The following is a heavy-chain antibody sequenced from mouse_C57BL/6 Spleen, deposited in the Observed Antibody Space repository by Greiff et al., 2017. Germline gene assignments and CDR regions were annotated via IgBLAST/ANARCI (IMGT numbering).Heavy chain of an antibody. V-gene: IGHV5-6*02. CDR2: ISSGGSYT. D-gene: IGHD2-4*01. CDR3: ARHGSDYDKRFAY. Sequence: DVKLVESGGDLVKPGGSLKLSCAASGFTFSSYGMSWVRQTPDKRLEWVATISSGGSYTYYPDSVKGRFTISRDNAKNTLYLQMSSLKSEDTAMYYCARHGSDYDKRFAYWGQGTLVTVSA. CDR1: GFTFSSYG. J-gene: IGHJ3*01.